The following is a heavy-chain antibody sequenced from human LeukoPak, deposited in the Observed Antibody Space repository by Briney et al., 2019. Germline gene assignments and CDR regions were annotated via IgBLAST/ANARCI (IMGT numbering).Heavy chain of an antibody. V-gene: IGHV3-48*03. CDR2: ISSSGSIM. Sequence: PGGSLRLSCAASGFSFSSYEMNWVRQAPGKGLEWVSYISSSGSIMYSADSVKGRFTISRDNAKNSLYLQMNSLRAEDTAVYYCARDRVGDGYIIDYWGQGTLVTVSS. CDR1: GFSFSSYE. D-gene: IGHD5-24*01. J-gene: IGHJ4*02. CDR3: ARDRVGDGYIIDY.